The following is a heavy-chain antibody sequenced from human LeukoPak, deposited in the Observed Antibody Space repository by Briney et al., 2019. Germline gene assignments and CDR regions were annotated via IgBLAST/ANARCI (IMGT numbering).Heavy chain of an antibody. CDR3: ARAQRTGPYLL. CDR2: ISSSSSYI. V-gene: IGHV3-21*01. CDR1: GFTLSSYS. D-gene: IGHD1-1*01. Sequence: GGSLRLSCAASGFTLSSYSMNWVRQAPGKGLEWVSSISSSSSYIYYADSVKGRFTISRDNAKNSLYLQMNSLRAEDTAVYYCARAQRTGPYLLWGQGTLVTVSS. J-gene: IGHJ4*02.